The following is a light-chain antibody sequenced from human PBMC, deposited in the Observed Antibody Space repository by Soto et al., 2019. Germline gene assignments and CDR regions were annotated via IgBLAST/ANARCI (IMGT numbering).Light chain of an antibody. J-gene: IGKJ3*01. V-gene: IGKV1-39*01. CDR1: QIISSY. Sequence: DIQMTQSPSSLSASVGARVTITCRASQIISSYLNWYQQKPGKAPKLLIYAASSLQSGVPSRFSGSGSGTDFTLTISSLQPEDFATYYCQQSYSTPVFTFGPGTKVDMK. CDR2: AAS. CDR3: QQSYSTPVFT.